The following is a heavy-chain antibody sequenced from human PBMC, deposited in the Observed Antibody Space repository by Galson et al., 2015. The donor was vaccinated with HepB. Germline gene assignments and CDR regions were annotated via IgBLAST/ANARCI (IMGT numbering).Heavy chain of an antibody. CDR3: ARQGVTRGYSYACYY. V-gene: IGHV5-10-1*01. CDR1: GYSFTSYW. J-gene: IGHJ4*02. CDR2: IDPSDSYT. D-gene: IGHD5-18*01. Sequence: QSGAEVKKPGESLRISCKGSGYSFTSYWISWVRQMPGKGLEWMGRIDPSDSYTNYSPSFQGHVTISADKSISTAYLQWSSLKASDTAMYYCARQGVTRGYSYACYYWGQGTLVTVSS.